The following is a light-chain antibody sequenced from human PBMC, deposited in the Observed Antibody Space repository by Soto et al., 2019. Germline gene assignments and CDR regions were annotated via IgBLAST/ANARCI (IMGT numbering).Light chain of an antibody. V-gene: IGKV1-39*01. CDR3: QQSYTTAWT. Sequence: DIQMTQSPSSLSASVGDRVTITCRASQSISNYLNWYQQKPGKAPKVLIYAPSSLQSGVPSRFSGSGSGTDFTLTISRLQPEGFAPYYCQQSYTTAWTFGQGTKVDIK. CDR1: QSISNY. J-gene: IGKJ1*01. CDR2: APS.